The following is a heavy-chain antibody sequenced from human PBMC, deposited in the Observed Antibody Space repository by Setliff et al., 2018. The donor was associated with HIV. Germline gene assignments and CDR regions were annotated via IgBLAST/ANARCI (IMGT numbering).Heavy chain of an antibody. CDR1: GGTFSSYA. J-gene: IGHJ5*02. CDR3: ARDQPTVYYTSWYDSGEYNWFDP. D-gene: IGHD6-13*01. Sequence: SVKVSCKGSGGTFSSYAISWVRQAPGQGLEWMGGIIPIFGTANYAQKFQGRVTITADASTSTAYMELSSLSSEDTAVYYCARDQPTVYYTSWYDSGEYNWFDPWGQGTLVTVSS. V-gene: IGHV1-69*13. CDR2: IIPIFGTA.